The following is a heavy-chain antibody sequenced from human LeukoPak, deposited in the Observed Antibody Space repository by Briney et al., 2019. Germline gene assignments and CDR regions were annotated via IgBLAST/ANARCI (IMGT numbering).Heavy chain of an antibody. Sequence: GGSLRLSCEASGFPFGDYVMSWVRQAPGKGLEWVSAIGSSGSSTYYADSVKGRFTFSRDNSKNTMFLQMNSLRVEDTAIYYCARQKGYCSDGTCYFDYWGQGTLVTVSS. CDR1: GFPFGDYV. V-gene: IGHV3-23*01. CDR3: ARQKGYCSDGTCYFDY. D-gene: IGHD2-15*01. J-gene: IGHJ4*02. CDR2: IGSSGSST.